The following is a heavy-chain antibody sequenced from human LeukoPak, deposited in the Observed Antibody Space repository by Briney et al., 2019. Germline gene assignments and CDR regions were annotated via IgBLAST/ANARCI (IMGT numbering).Heavy chain of an antibody. CDR1: GFTFSSYA. CDR3: AKDGEGLGGPFDY. Sequence: PGGSLRLSCAASGFTFSSYAMSWVRQAPGKGLEWVSAISGSGGSTYYADSVKGRFAISRDNSKNTLYLQMNSLRAEDTAVYYCAKDGEGLGGPFDYWGQGTLVTVSS. CDR2: ISGSGGST. D-gene: IGHD3-16*01. V-gene: IGHV3-23*01. J-gene: IGHJ4*02.